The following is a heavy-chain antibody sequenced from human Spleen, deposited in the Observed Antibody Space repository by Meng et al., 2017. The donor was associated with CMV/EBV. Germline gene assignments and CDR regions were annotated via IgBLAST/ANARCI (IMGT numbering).Heavy chain of an antibody. V-gene: IGHV4-61*01. D-gene: IGHD6-13*01. CDR3: AGTYSSSWYYFDY. CDR2: IYYSGST. CDR1: GGSGSSGSYY. Sequence: TVSGGSGSSGSYYWSWIRQPPGKGLEWIGYIYYSGSTNYNPSLKSRVTISVDTSKNQFSLKLSSVTAADTAVYYCAGTYSSSWYYFDYWGQGTLVTVSS. J-gene: IGHJ4*02.